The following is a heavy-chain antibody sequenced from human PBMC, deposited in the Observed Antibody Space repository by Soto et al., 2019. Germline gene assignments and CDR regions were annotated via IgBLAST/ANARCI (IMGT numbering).Heavy chain of an antibody. CDR2: IKSKTDGGTT. Sequence: GGSLRLSCAASGFTFSNAWMSWVRHAPGKGLEWVGRIKSKTDGGTTDYAAPVKGRFTISRDDSKNTLYLQMNSLKTEDTAVYYCTTDRMAAYYGMDVWGQGTTVTVSS. D-gene: IGHD6-19*01. CDR3: TTDRMAAYYGMDV. CDR1: GFTFSNAW. J-gene: IGHJ6*02. V-gene: IGHV3-15*01.